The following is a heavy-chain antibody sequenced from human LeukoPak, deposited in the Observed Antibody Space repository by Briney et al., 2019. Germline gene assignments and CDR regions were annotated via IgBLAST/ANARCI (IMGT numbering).Heavy chain of an antibody. Sequence: PGGSLRLSCAASGFTFSNYTLHWVRQAPGKGLEYVSAVDIDGSSTYYANSVKGRFTIYIDNSKSTLYLQMDSLRPEDMAVYYCTSRDESGYWGQGTLVTVSS. CDR3: TSRDESGY. CDR2: VDIDGSST. D-gene: IGHD5-24*01. J-gene: IGHJ4*02. V-gene: IGHV3-64*01. CDR1: GFTFSNYT.